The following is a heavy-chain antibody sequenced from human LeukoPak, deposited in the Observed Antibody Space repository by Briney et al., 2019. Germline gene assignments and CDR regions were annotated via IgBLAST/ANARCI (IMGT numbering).Heavy chain of an antibody. J-gene: IGHJ3*02. CDR1: GYTFTSYY. CDR3: AIPGEAFDI. V-gene: IGHV1-46*01. Sequence: GGSLRLSCAASGYTFTSYYMHWVRQAPGQGLEWMGIINPSGGSTSYAQKFQGRVTMTRDTSTSTVYMELSSLRSEDTAVYYCAIPGEAFDIWGQGTMVTVSS. D-gene: IGHD3-16*01. CDR2: INPSGGST.